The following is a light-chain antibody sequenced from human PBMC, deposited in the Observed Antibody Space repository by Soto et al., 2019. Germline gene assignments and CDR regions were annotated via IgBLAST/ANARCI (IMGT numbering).Light chain of an antibody. CDR2: DAS. Sequence: VVTQSPPTLSLSPGERATLSCRTSLRVSSYLAWYQQKPGQAPRLLIYDASNRATGIPARFTGSGSGTDFNLTISTLETEDLAVYYCQQRQYWPPITFGQGTRLEIK. CDR3: QQRQYWPPIT. J-gene: IGKJ5*01. V-gene: IGKV3-11*01. CDR1: LRVSSY.